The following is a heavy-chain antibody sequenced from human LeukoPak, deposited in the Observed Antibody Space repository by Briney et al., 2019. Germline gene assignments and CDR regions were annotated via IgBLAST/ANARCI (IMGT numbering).Heavy chain of an antibody. D-gene: IGHD3-10*01. J-gene: IGHJ4*02. V-gene: IGHV3-30*03. CDR3: ARDSSGSYWSTNLDY. CDR1: GFTFSSYG. Sequence: GGSLRLSCAASGFTFSSYGMHWVRQAPGKGLEWVAVISYDGSNKYYADSVKGRFTISRDNSKNTLYLQMNSLRAEDTAVYYCARDSSGSYWSTNLDYWGQGTLVTVSS. CDR2: ISYDGSNK.